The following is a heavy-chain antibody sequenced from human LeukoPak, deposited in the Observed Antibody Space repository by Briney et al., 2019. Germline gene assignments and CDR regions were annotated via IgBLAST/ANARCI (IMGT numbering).Heavy chain of an antibody. D-gene: IGHD2-2*01. CDR2: ISYDGSNK. CDR1: GFTFSSYA. V-gene: IGHV3-30*04. Sequence: PGGSLRLSCAASGFTFSSYAMHWDRQAPGKGLEWVAVISYDGSNKYYADSVKGRFTISRDNSKNTLYLQMNSLRAEDTAVYYCARSYCSSTSCYFYYYCMDVWGQGTTVTVSS. CDR3: ARSYCSSTSCYFYYYCMDV. J-gene: IGHJ6*02.